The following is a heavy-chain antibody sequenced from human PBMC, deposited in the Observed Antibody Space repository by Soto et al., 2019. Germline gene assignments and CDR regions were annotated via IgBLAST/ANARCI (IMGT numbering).Heavy chain of an antibody. V-gene: IGHV4-59*08. CDR1: GGSISSYY. CDR3: ARRRDSGDSDY. J-gene: IGHJ4*02. D-gene: IGHD6-19*01. Sequence: SETLSLTCTVSGGSISSYYWSWIRQPPGKGLEWIGYIYHSGSTNYNPSLKSRVTISVDTSKNQFSLKLSSVTAADTAVYYCARRRDSGDSDYWGQGTLVTVS. CDR2: IYHSGST.